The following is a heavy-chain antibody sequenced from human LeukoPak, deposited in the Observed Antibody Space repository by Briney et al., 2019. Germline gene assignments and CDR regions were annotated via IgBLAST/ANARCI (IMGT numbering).Heavy chain of an antibody. D-gene: IGHD6-19*01. CDR2: IYYSGST. V-gene: IGHV4-59*08. J-gene: IGHJ4*02. Sequence: SETLSLTCTVSGGSISNNYWSWIRQSPGKGLEWIGYIYYSGSTNSNPSLRSRVTMSVDMSKSQFSLKLSSVTAADTAVYYCARLRRHSSDWYADDYWGQGTLVTVSS. CDR1: GGSISNNY. CDR3: ARLRRHSSDWYADDY.